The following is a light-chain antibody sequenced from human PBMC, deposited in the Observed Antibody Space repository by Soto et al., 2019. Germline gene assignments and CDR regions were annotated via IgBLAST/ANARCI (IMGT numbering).Light chain of an antibody. CDR3: SSYTSSSTPVA. J-gene: IGLJ2*01. V-gene: IGLV2-14*03. CDR2: DVS. CDR1: SRDVGDYNY. Sequence: QSALTQPASVSGSPGQSITISCTGTSRDVGDYNYVSWYQQHPGKAPKVIIYDVSNRPSGVSNRFSGSKSGNTASLTISGLQVEDEADYYCSSYTSSSTPVAFGGGTKLTV.